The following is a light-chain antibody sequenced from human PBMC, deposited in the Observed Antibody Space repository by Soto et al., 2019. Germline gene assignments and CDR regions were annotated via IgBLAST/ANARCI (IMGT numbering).Light chain of an antibody. J-gene: IGLJ1*01. Sequence: QSVLTQPPSASGSPGQSVAISCTGTSSDVGGYDYVSWYQQHPGKAPKLMIYDVSKRPSGVPDRFSGSKSGNTASLTVSGLHSEDKAEYYCEIYTGTHNVVGTGTKVPVL. CDR3: EIYTGTHNV. CDR2: DVS. V-gene: IGLV2-8*01. CDR1: SSDVGGYDY.